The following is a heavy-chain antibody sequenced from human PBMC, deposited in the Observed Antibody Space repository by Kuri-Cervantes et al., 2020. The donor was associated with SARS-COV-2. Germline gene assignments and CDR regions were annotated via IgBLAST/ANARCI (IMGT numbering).Heavy chain of an antibody. V-gene: IGHV4-61*01. D-gene: IGHD1-26*01. CDR2: IYYSGST. CDR1: GGSISSSSYY. J-gene: IGHJ3*02. CDR3: AREGRGAFDI. Sequence: GSLRLSCTVSGGSISSSSYYWGWIRQPPGKGLEWIGYIYYSGSTNYNPSLKSRVTISVDTSKNQFSLKLSSVTAADTAVYYCAREGRGAFDIWGQGTMVTVSS.